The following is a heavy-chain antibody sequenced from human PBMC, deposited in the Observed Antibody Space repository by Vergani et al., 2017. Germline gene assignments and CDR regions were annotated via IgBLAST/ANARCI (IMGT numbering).Heavy chain of an antibody. CDR1: GFTFSNAW. V-gene: IGHV3-15*01. CDR2: IKSKTDGGTT. D-gene: IGHD6-19*01. J-gene: IGHJ4*02. CDR3: TTDLAGDASAEDDY. Sequence: EVQLVESGGGLVQPGGSLRLSCAASGFTFSNAWMSWVRQAPGKGLEWVGRIKSKTDGGTTDYAAPVKGRFTISRDDSKNTLYLQMNSLKTEDTAVYYCTTDLAGDASAEDDYWGQGTLVTVSS.